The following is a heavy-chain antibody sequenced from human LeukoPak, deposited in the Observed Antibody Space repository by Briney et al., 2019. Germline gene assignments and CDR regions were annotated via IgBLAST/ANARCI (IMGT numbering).Heavy chain of an antibody. Sequence: ASVKVSCKASGYTFTSYGISWVRQAPGQGLEWMGWISAYNGNTNYAQKHQGRVTMTTDTSTSTAYMELRSLRSDDTAVYYCARDWTRYYDILTGYYPPAEYFQHWGQGTLVTVSS. CDR3: ARDWTRYYDILTGYYPPAEYFQH. V-gene: IGHV1-18*01. J-gene: IGHJ1*01. CDR1: GYTFTSYG. D-gene: IGHD3-9*01. CDR2: ISAYNGNT.